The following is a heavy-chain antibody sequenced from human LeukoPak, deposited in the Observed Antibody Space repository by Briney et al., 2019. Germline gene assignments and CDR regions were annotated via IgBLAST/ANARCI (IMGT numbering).Heavy chain of an antibody. CDR2: ISGSGTNK. J-gene: IGHJ6*03. Sequence: PGGSLRLSCEASIFSFDIYGMTWIRQAPGKRLEWISTISGSGTNKHYADSVEGRFTISRDNAKNSLYLQMNSLRAEDTAVYYCARDGTPIHSDGWVYMDVWGKGTTVTVSS. CDR1: IFSFDIYG. CDR3: ARDGTPIHSDGWVYMDV. D-gene: IGHD6-25*01. V-gene: IGHV3-21*01.